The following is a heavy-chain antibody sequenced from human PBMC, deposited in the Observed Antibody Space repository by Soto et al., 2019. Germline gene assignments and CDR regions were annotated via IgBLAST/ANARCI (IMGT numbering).Heavy chain of an antibody. Sequence: GGSLRLSCAASGFTFSSYAMHWVRQAPGKGLEWVAVISYDGSNKYYADSVKGRFTISRDNSKNTLYLHMNSLRAEDKAVYCWARDKAMGVSGIDVSGQGTTVTVSS. D-gene: IGHD3-16*01. V-gene: IGHV3-30-3*01. CDR3: ARDKAMGVSGIDV. J-gene: IGHJ6*02. CDR1: GFTFSSYA. CDR2: ISYDGSNK.